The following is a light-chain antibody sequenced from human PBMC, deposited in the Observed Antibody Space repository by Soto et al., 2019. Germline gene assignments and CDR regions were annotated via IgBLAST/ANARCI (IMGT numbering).Light chain of an antibody. CDR3: AAWDDSLNGVV. V-gene: IGLV2-11*01. CDR1: NSDVGHYNY. J-gene: IGLJ2*01. CDR2: DVD. Sequence: QSALTQPRSVSGSPGQSVTISCTGTNSDVGHYNYVSWYQQHPGKAPKLIIFDVDKRPSGVPDRFSGSKSGNTASLTISGLQAEDEADYFCAAWDDSLNGVVFGGGTQLTVL.